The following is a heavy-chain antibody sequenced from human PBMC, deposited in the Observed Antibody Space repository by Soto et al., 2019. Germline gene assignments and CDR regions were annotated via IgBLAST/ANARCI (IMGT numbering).Heavy chain of an antibody. CDR2: IYYSGST. CDR1: GGSISSSSYY. D-gene: IGHD1-7*01. Sequence: SETLSLTCTVSGGSISSSSYYWGWIRQPPGKGLEWIGSIYYSGSTYYNPSLKSRVTISVDTSKNQFSLKLSSVTAADTAVYFCARQELLLHWFDPWGQGNLVTVSS. V-gene: IGHV4-39*01. CDR3: ARQELLLHWFDP. J-gene: IGHJ5*02.